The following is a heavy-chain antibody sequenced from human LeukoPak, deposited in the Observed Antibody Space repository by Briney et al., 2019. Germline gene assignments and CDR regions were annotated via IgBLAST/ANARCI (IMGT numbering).Heavy chain of an antibody. CDR1: GGSISSYY. CDR3: ARGDHYGFYYYYGMDV. J-gene: IGHJ6*02. D-gene: IGHD4-17*01. CDR2: IYYSGST. V-gene: IGHV4-59*08. Sequence: SETLSLTCTVSGGSISSYYWSWIRQPPGKGLEWIGYIYYSGSTNYNPSLKSRVTISVDTSKNQFSLKLSSVTAADTAVYYCARGDHYGFYYYYGMDVWGQGTTVTVSS.